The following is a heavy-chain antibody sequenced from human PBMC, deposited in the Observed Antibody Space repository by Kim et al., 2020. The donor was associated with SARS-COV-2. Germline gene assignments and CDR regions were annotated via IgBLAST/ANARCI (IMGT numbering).Heavy chain of an antibody. CDR1: GGSISSYY. J-gene: IGHJ5*02. V-gene: IGHV4-59*08. Sequence: SETLSLTCTVSGGSISSYYWSWIRQPPGKGLEWIGYIYYSGSTNYNPSLKSRVTISVDTSKNQFSLKLSSVTAADTAVYYCARLPSSSWFAPWGQGTLVT. CDR3: ARLPSSSWFAP. CDR2: IYYSGST.